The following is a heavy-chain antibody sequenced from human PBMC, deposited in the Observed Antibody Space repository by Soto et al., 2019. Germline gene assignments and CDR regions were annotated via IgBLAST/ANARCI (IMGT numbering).Heavy chain of an antibody. V-gene: IGHV4-59*01. J-gene: IGHJ6*02. CDR3: ARDRLGDIEVLPAAIRPRVGLSGMDV. D-gene: IGHD2-2*01. CDR1: AGSISSYY. Sequence: PSETLSLTCTVSAGSISSYYWSWIRQPPGKGLEWIGHIYYSGSTTYNPSLKSRVTISVDTSKTQFSLKLSSVTAADTAVYYCARDRLGDIEVLPAAIRPRVGLSGMDVWGQGTRGTVSS. CDR2: IYYSGST.